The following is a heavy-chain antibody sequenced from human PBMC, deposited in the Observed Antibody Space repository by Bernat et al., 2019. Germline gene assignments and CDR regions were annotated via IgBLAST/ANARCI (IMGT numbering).Heavy chain of an antibody. D-gene: IGHD6-13*01. V-gene: IGHV3-30*03. CDR1: GFTFSSYG. CDR3: ARERDSSNWYGGGFDY. CDR2: ISKDGRNK. Sequence: QVQLVESGGGVVQPGRSLRLSCAASGFTFSSYGMHWVRQAPGKGLGWVAVISKDGRNKYYADSEKDRLTISRDNSQNTLYLQMNSLRVEDTAVYCCARERDSSNWYGGGFDYWGQGTLVTVSS. J-gene: IGHJ4*02.